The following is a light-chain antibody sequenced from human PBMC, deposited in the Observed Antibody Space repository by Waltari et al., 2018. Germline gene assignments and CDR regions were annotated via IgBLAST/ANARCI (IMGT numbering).Light chain of an antibody. CDR3: EHYNGFPYT. CDR2: TAS. J-gene: IGKJ2*01. Sequence: DIRMTQFPSTLSASVGDRVTNTPRASQSVSSWLDWYQQRPGKDPKHLIYTASDLESGVPSRFSGSGSVTEFTLTISSLQPDDFATYYCEHYNGFPYTFGQGTRLEI. CDR1: QSVSSW. V-gene: IGKV1-5*03.